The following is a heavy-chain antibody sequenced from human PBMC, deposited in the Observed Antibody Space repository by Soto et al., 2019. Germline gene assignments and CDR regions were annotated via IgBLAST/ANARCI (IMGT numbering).Heavy chain of an antibody. V-gene: IGHV5-10-1*01. J-gene: IGHJ6*02. CDR1: EYSFSTYW. Sequence: HGESLKISCKGSEYSFSTYWIGWVRQMPGKGLEWMGTIDPSDSYTNYSPSFQGHVTVSADKSISTAYLQWISLKASDTAMYYCARGQLGYYYYGVDVWGQGTTVTVSS. CDR2: IDPSDSYT. CDR3: ARGQLGYYYYGVDV. D-gene: IGHD6-6*01.